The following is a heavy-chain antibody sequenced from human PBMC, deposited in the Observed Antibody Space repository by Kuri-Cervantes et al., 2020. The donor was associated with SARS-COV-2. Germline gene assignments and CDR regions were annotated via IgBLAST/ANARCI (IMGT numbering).Heavy chain of an antibody. J-gene: IGHJ6*03. V-gene: IGHV3-48*01. D-gene: IGHD3-10*01. Sequence: GGSLRLSCAASGSTFSSYSMNWVRQAPGKGLEWVSYISSSSSTIYYADSVKGRFTISRDNAKNSLYLQMNSLRAEDTAVYYCAGDHYYYYYMDVWGKGTTVTVSS. CDR2: ISSSSSTI. CDR3: AGDHYYYYYMDV. CDR1: GSTFSSYS.